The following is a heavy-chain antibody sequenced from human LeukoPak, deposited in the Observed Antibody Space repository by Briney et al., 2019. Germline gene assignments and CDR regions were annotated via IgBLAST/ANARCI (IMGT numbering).Heavy chain of an antibody. CDR1: GFTFSSYG. J-gene: IGHJ6*03. D-gene: IGHD1-26*01. CDR3: AKGENYYYYHMDV. V-gene: IGHV3-30*18. CDR2: ISYDGSNK. Sequence: GGSLRLSCAASGFTFSSYGMHWVRQAPGKGLEWVAVISYDGSNKYYADSVKGRFTISRDNSKNTLYLQMNSLRAEDTAVYYCAKGENYYYYHMDVWGKGTTVTVSS.